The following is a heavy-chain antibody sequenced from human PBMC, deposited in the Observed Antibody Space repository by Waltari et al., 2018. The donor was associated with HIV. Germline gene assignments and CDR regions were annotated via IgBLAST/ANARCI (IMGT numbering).Heavy chain of an antibody. J-gene: IGHJ4*02. Sequence: TTYWIGWVRQMPGKGLEWMGIIYPGDSDTRYSPSFQGQVTISADKSISTAYLQWSSLKASDTAMYYCARGPAVADFDYWGQGTLVTVSS. CDR1: TTYW. CDR3: ARGPAVADFDY. CDR2: IYPGDSDT. D-gene: IGHD6-19*01. V-gene: IGHV5-51*01.